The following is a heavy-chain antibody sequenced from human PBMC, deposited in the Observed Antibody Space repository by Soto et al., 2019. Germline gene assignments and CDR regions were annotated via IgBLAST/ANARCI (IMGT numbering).Heavy chain of an antibody. CDR2: ISSSGTT. V-gene: IGHV4-4*07. CDR1: GGSIHTFH. CDR3: ARGPFCGGDCHFGV. J-gene: IGHJ4*02. D-gene: IGHD2-21*02. Sequence: SETLSLTCTVAGGSIHTFHWSWVRQAAGKGLEWIGRISSSGTTNYNPSLKSRVTMSMDTSTDQFSLRLTSLTAADTAVYFCARGPFCGGDCHFGVWGQGTQVTVSS.